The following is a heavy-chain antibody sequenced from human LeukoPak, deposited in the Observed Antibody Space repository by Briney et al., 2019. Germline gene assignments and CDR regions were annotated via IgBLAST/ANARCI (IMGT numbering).Heavy chain of an antibody. CDR3: ARGGPAAGRFDY. D-gene: IGHD6-13*01. Sequence: GGSLRLSCAVSGFTLSNYSMNWVRQAPGKGLEWVSVIYSGGSTYYADSVKGRFTISRDNSKNTLYLQMNSLRAEDTAVYYCARGGPAAGRFDYWGQGTLVTVSS. CDR1: GFTLSNYS. J-gene: IGHJ4*02. V-gene: IGHV3-66*01. CDR2: IYSGGST.